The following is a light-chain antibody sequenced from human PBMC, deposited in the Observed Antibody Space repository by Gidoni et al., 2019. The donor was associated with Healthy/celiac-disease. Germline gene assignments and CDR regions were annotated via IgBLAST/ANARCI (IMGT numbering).Light chain of an antibody. V-gene: IGLV1-40*01. CDR1: SSNIGAGYD. CDR3: QSYDSSLSGWV. CDR2: GNS. Sequence: QSVLTQPPSVSGAPGQSVTISCTGSSSNIGAGYDVHWYQQLPGTAPKLLIYGNSNRPSGGPDRFSGSRSGTSASLAITGRQAEDEADYYCQSYDSSLSGWVFGGGTKLTVL. J-gene: IGLJ2*01.